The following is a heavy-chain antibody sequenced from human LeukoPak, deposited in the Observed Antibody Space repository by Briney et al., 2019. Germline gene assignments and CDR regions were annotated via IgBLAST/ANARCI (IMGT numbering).Heavy chain of an antibody. CDR2: INPSGGST. V-gene: IGHV1-46*01. D-gene: IGHD3-16*01. J-gene: IGHJ4*02. CDR3: ASGGVEDY. CDR1: GGTFSSYA. Sequence: GASVKVSCKASGGTFSSYAISWVRQAPGQGLEWMGMINPSGGSTSYAQKFQGRVTMARDTSTSTVYMELSSLRSEDTAVYYCASGGVEDYWGQGTLVTVSS.